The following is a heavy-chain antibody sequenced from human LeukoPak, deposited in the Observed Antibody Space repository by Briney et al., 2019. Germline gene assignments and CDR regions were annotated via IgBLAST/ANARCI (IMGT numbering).Heavy chain of an antibody. Sequence: GASVKVSCKASGYTFTGYYMHWVRQAPGQGLEWMGWINPNSGGTKYAQKFQGRVTMTSDASISTAYMELSSLRSDDTAVYYCASRPDQHLLYYFDYWGQGTLVTVSS. V-gene: IGHV1-2*02. CDR3: ASRPDQHLLYYFDY. CDR1: GYTFTGYY. D-gene: IGHD2-15*01. CDR2: INPNSGGT. J-gene: IGHJ4*02.